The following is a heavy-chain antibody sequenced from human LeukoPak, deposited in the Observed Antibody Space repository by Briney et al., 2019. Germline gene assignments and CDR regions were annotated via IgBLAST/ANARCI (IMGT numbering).Heavy chain of an antibody. CDR1: GGSISSSSYY. CDR3: ARVGVWEWYFDY. J-gene: IGHJ4*02. V-gene: IGHV4-39*07. D-gene: IGHD6-19*01. CDR2: IYYSGST. Sequence: SETLSLTCTVSGGSISSSSYYWGWIRQPPGKGLEWIGSIYYSGSTYYNPSLKSRVTISVDTSKNQFSLKLRSVTAADTAVYYCARVGVWEWYFDYWGQGTLVTVSS.